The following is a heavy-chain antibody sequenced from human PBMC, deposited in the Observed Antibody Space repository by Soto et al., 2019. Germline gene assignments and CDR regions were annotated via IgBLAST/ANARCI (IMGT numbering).Heavy chain of an antibody. D-gene: IGHD3-22*01. Sequence: QITLHESGPTLVKPTQTLTLTCTFSGFSLTTSGVGVVWVRQPPGKALEWVAVIYSNDHKRYSPSLETRVRITKDASKNQVVRTMTNMDPADTATYFCAHRHRVATMTDGFDFWGQGILVTVTS. J-gene: IGHJ4*02. CDR2: IYSNDHK. CDR3: AHRHRVATMTDGFDF. V-gene: IGHV2-5*01. CDR1: GFSLTTSGVG.